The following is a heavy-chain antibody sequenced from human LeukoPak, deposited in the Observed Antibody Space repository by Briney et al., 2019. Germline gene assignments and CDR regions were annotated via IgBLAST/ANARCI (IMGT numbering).Heavy chain of an antibody. CDR1: GFTFSSYA. CDR3: ARNAVEMATIGYYYYMDV. Sequence: GGSLRLSCAASGFTFSSYAMHWVRQAPGKGLEWVAVISYDGSNKYYADSVKGRFTISRDNSKNTLYLQMNSLRAEDTAVYYCARNAVEMATIGYYYYMDVWGKGTTVTVSS. CDR2: ISYDGSNK. V-gene: IGHV3-30*04. J-gene: IGHJ6*03. D-gene: IGHD5-24*01.